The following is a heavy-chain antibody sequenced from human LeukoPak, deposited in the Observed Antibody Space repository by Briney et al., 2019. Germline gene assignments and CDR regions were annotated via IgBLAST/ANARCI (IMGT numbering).Heavy chain of an antibody. V-gene: IGHV1-69*01. D-gene: IGHD1-26*01. Sequence: GGSLRLSCAASGGTFSSYAISWVRQGPGQGLEWMGGIIPIFGTANYAQKFQGRVTITADESTSTAYMELSSLRSGDTAVYYCARARIVGATTTCHFDYWGQGTLVTVSS. CDR3: ARARIVGATTTCHFDY. CDR2: IIPIFGTA. CDR1: GGTFSSYA. J-gene: IGHJ4*02.